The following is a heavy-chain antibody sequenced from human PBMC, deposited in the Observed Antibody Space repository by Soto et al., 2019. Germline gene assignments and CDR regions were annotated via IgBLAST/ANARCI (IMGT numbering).Heavy chain of an antibody. CDR3: ASGIYGSGSLAPFDY. V-gene: IGHV1-2*02. CDR2: INPNSGGT. J-gene: IGHJ4*02. D-gene: IGHD3-10*01. Sequence: ASVKVSCKASGYTFTGYYTHWVRQAPGQGLEWMGWINPNSGGTNYAQKFQGRVTMTRDTSISTAYMELSRLRSDDTAVYYCASGIYGSGSLAPFDYWGQGTLVTVS. CDR1: GYTFTGYY.